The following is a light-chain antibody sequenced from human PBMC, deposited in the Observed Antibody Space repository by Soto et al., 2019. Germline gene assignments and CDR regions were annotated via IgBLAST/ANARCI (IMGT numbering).Light chain of an antibody. CDR3: LQYNNWSPWT. CDR1: QSVSSK. V-gene: IGKV3-15*01. Sequence: EIVLTQSPGTLSLSPGERATLSCRASQSVSSKLAWYQQKTGQAASLLIYDTSTRATGIPARFSGSGYGTEFTPPISSLQHAEYSAHYCLQYNNWSPWTFGQGTKVDIK. J-gene: IGKJ1*01. CDR2: DTS.